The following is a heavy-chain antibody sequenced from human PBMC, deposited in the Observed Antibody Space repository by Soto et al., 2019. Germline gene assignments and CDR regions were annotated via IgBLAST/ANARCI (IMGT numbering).Heavy chain of an antibody. Sequence: EMQLVESGGGLVKPGGSLRLSCAASGFTFSTYGMNWVRQAPGKGLEWVSSISSGSEYIYYADSLKGRLTISRDNARNSLYRQLNCLRAEDTAVYYCATDVAAGSGMEVWGQGTTVTVSS. J-gene: IGHJ6*02. V-gene: IGHV3-21*01. CDR3: ATDVAAGSGMEV. CDR1: GFTFSTYG. D-gene: IGHD6-13*01. CDR2: ISSGSEYI.